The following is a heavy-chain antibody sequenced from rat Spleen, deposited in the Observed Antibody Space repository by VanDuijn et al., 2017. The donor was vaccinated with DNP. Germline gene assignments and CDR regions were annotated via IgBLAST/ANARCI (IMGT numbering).Heavy chain of an antibody. CDR1: GFSLTSYH. CDR3: ARDGLAAPFAS. V-gene: IGHV2-32*01. J-gene: IGHJ3*01. Sequence: QVQLKESGPDLVQPSQTLSLTCTVSGFSLTSYHVHWVRQPPGKGLEWMGVIWNTGGTRYNSALKSRLTISRDSSKSQVFLKMNSLQTEDTATYYCARDGLAAPFASWGQGTLVTVSS. D-gene: IGHD1-2*01. CDR2: IWNTGGT.